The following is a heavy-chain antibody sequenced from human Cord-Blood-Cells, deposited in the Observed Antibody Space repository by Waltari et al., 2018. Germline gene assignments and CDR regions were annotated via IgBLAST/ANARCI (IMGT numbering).Heavy chain of an antibody. D-gene: IGHD6-13*01. V-gene: IGHV4-59*01. CDR2: IYYSGST. Sequence: QVQLQESGPGLVKPSETLSLTCTVSGGSISSYYWSWIRQPPGKGLEWIGYIYYSGSTNYNPSLKSRVTISVDTSKNQFSLKLSSVTAADTAVYYCARVSSSWYFYYFDYWGQGTLVTVSS. CDR3: ARVSSSWYFYYFDY. J-gene: IGHJ4*02. CDR1: GGSISSYY.